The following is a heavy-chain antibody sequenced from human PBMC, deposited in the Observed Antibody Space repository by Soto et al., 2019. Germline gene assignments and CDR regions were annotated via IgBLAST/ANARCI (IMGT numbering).Heavy chain of an antibody. CDR3: AQTTGWPGFDF. CDR1: GFTVSSKY. V-gene: IGHV3-53*01. CDR2: IYGGGTT. J-gene: IGHJ4*02. D-gene: IGHD6-19*01. Sequence: EVQLVESGGGLIQPGGSLRLSCAASGFTVSSKYMTWVRQAPGKGLEWVSVIYGGGTTYYADSVKGRFTNSRDNSKNTLYLQVNSLRADDTAVYYCAQTTGWPGFDFWGQGTLVTVSS.